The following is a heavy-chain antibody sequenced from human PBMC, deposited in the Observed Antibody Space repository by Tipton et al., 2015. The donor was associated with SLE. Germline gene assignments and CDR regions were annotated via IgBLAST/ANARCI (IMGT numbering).Heavy chain of an antibody. V-gene: IGHV3-33*06. CDR3: AKEFSGYFDY. Sequence: SLRLSCAASGFTFNYHGMHWVRQVPGKGLEWVATTWYDDENNKYYSDSVRGRFTISRDNSKNTVYLQMNSLRAEDTAVYYCAKEFSGYFDYWGQGTLVTVSS. J-gene: IGHJ4*02. CDR1: GFTFNYHG. CDR2: TWYDDENNK. D-gene: IGHD6-25*01.